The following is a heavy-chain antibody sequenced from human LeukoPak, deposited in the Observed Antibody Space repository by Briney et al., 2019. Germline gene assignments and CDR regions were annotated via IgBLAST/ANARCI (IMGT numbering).Heavy chain of an antibody. D-gene: IGHD5-18*01. V-gene: IGHV1-3*03. J-gene: IGHJ6*03. Sequence: ASVKVPCKASGYTFTNYAMHWVRQAPGHRLEWMGWINAGNGNTKYSQEFQGRVTITRDTSARTAYMELSSLRSEDMAVYYCARGRLEYSYGLDSYYYYYMDVWGKGTTVTVSS. CDR1: GYTFTNYA. CDR3: ARGRLEYSYGLDSYYYYYMDV. CDR2: INAGNGNT.